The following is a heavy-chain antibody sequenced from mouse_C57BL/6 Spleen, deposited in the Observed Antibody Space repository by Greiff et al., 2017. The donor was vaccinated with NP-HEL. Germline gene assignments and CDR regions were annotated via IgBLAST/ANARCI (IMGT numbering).Heavy chain of an antibody. J-gene: IGHJ3*01. D-gene: IGHD2-12*01. CDR3: AREDYLTKGFAY. CDR1: GYTFTSDW. CDR2: INPSNGGT. Sequence: QVQLPGTELVKPGASVKLSCKASGYTFTSDWMHWVKQRPGQGLEWIGNINPSNGGTNYNEKFKSKATLTVDKSSSTAYMQLSSLTSEDSAVYYCAREDYLTKGFAYWGQGTLVTVSA. V-gene: IGHV1-53*01.